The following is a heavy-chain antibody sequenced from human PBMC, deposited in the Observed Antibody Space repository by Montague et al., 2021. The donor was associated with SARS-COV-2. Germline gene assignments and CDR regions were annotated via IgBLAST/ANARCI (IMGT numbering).Heavy chain of an antibody. CDR2: IYYSGST. Sequence: SETLSLTCTVSSGSISSSSYYWGWIRQPPGKGLEWIGSIYYSGSTYYNPSLKSRVTISVDTSKNQFSLKLSSVTAADTAVYYCASGYCSSTSCSAGLHYWGQGTLVTVSS. J-gene: IGHJ4*02. D-gene: IGHD2-2*03. V-gene: IGHV4-39*01. CDR1: SGSISSSSYY. CDR3: ASGYCSSTSCSAGLHY.